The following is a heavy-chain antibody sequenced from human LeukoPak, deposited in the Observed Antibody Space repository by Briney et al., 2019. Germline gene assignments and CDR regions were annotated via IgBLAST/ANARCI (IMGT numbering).Heavy chain of an antibody. CDR2: INSDGSIT. D-gene: IGHD1-26*01. V-gene: IGHV3-74*01. J-gene: IGHJ4*02. CDR3: ARFYANEWALPH. Sequence: GGSLRLSCAASGFTFSTYWMHWVRQAPAEGLVWVSRINSDGSITNHADSEKGRFTISRDNSKNTLSLQMNSLRTEDTAVYYCARFYANEWALPHWGQGTLVTVSS. CDR1: GFTFSTYW.